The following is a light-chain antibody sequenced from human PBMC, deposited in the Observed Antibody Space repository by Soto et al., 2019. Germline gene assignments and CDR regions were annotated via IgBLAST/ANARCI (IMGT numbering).Light chain of an antibody. Sequence: DLVMTPSPDSLAVSLSERATINCKSSQGVLYSSNNKNYLAWYQQKPGQPPKLLIYWASTRESGVPDRFSGSGSGTDFTLTISSLQAEDVAVYYCQQYYSTPWTFGQGTKVDIK. CDR1: QGVLYSSNNKNY. CDR3: QQYYSTPWT. CDR2: WAS. V-gene: IGKV4-1*01. J-gene: IGKJ1*01.